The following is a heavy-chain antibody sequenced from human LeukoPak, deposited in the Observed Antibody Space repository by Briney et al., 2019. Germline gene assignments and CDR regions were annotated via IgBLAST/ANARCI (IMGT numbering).Heavy chain of an antibody. J-gene: IGHJ4*02. D-gene: IGHD3-3*01. V-gene: IGHV1-18*01. CDR1: GGTFSSYA. CDR3: VTTDDY. Sequence: GASVKVSCKASGGTFSSYAISWVRQAPGQGLEWMGWISAYNGNTNYAQKLQGRVTMTTDTSTSTAYMELRSLRSDDTAVYYCVTTDDYWGQGTLVTVSS. CDR2: ISAYNGNT.